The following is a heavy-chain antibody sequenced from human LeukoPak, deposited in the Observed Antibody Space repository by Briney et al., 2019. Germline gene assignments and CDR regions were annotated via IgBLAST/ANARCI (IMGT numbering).Heavy chain of an antibody. V-gene: IGHV4-59*01. CDR3: ARVRDNSGYYPFDY. CDR2: IYYSGST. D-gene: IGHD3-22*01. J-gene: IGHJ4*02. CDR1: GGSISSYY. Sequence: SETLSLACTVSGGSISSYYWSWIPQPPGKGLEWIGYIYYSGSTNYNPSLKSRVTISVDTSKNHFSLKLSPVTATDTAVYYCARVRDNSGYYPFDYWGQGILVTVSS.